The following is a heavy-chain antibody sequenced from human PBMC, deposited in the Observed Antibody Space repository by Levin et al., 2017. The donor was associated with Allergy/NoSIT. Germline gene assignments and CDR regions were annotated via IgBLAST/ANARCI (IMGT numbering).Heavy chain of an antibody. J-gene: IGHJ3*02. CDR2: ISSSSTYI. D-gene: IGHD6-6*01. Sequence: GGSLRLSCAASGFTFSGYTLNWVRQAPGKGLEWVSSISSSSTYIYYADSLKGRSTSSSDDAKNSLPLQMNSMRVECTAVYCCASDGSYDTLDIWGQGTMVTVSS. CDR1: GFTFSGYT. V-gene: IGHV3-21*01. CDR3: ASDGSYDTLDI.